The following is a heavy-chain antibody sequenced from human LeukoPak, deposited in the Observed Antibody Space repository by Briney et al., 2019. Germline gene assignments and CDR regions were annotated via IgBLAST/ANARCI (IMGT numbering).Heavy chain of an antibody. CDR1: GYTFTSYY. V-gene: IGHV1-18*01. Sequence: ASVKVSCKASGYTFTSYYITWVRQAPGQGLEWMGWIISYSDNPTYARNLQGRVTITADRSTTTAYMELSSLRSEDTAVYYCARVPQGSSWPYYFDYWGQGTLVTVSS. D-gene: IGHD6-13*01. J-gene: IGHJ4*02. CDR3: ARVPQGSSWPYYFDY. CDR2: IISYSDNP.